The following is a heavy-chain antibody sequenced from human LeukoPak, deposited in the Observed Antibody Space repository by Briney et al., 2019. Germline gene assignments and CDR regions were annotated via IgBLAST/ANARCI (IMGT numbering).Heavy chain of an antibody. CDR3: ARVGIVGATGGFDY. CDR2: INSDGSST. V-gene: IGHV3-74*01. D-gene: IGHD1-26*01. Sequence: TGGSLRLSWAASGFTFSSYWMRWVRQAPGKGLVWVSRINSDGSSTSYADSVKGRFTISRDNAKNTLYLQMNSLRAEDTAVYYCARVGIVGATGGFDYWGQGTLVTVSS. J-gene: IGHJ4*02. CDR1: GFTFSSYW.